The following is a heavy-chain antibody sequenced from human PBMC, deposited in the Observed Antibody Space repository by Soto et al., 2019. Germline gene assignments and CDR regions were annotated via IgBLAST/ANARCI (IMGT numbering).Heavy chain of an antibody. CDR1: GFTFSRYA. J-gene: IGHJ4*02. D-gene: IGHD1-1*01. V-gene: IGHV3-23*01. Sequence: GGSLRLSCAASGFTFSRYAMTWVRQAPGKGLEWVSAISGSGGSTYYADSVRGRFTISRDNSKNTLYLQMSSLRAEDKAVYYCAKCPSATNNWYGGLSHWGQGTLVTVSS. CDR3: AKCPSATNNWYGGLSH. CDR2: ISGSGGST.